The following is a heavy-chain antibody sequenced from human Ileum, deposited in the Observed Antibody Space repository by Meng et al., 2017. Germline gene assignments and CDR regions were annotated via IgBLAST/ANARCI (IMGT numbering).Heavy chain of an antibody. CDR3: ARVVGYYDSSGYYVY. J-gene: IGHJ4*02. CDR2: INWNGGST. D-gene: IGHD3-22*01. Sequence: GESLKILCAASGFTFDDYGMSWVRQAPGKGLEWVSGINWNGGSTGYADSVKGRFTISRDNAKNSLYLQMNSLRAEETALYYCARVVGYYDSSGYYVYWGQGTLVTVSS. V-gene: IGHV3-20*04. CDR1: GFTFDDYG.